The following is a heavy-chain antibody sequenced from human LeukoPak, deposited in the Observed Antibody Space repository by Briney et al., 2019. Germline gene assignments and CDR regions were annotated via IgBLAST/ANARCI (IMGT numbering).Heavy chain of an antibody. V-gene: IGHV3-7*01. Sequence: GGSLRLSCAAPGFTFSSYWMSWVRQAPGKGLEWVANIKQDGSEKYYVDSVKGRFTISRDNAKNSLYLQMNSLRAEDTAVYYCARDQSYDSSGYSFDYWGQGTLVTVSS. D-gene: IGHD3-22*01. CDR3: ARDQSYDSSGYSFDY. CDR1: GFTFSSYW. J-gene: IGHJ4*02. CDR2: IKQDGSEK.